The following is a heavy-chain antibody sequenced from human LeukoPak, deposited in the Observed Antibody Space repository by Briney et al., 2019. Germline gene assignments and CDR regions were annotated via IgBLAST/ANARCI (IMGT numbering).Heavy chain of an antibody. D-gene: IGHD3-9*01. J-gene: IGHJ4*02. CDR3: ARHRAGYHVDW. V-gene: IGHV4-39*01. Sequence: SETLSLTCTVSGGSISTTSHCWGWIRQPPGKGLEWIGTIDYSGSTSYNPSLKSRVTISVDTSKNQFSLKESSVTAADTSVCYCARHRAGYHVDWWGQGTLVTVSS. CDR1: GGSISTTSHC. CDR2: IDYSGST.